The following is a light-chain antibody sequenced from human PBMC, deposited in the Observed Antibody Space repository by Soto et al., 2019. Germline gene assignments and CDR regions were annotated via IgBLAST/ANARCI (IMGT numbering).Light chain of an antibody. CDR1: QSVYSY. V-gene: IGKV3-11*01. CDR2: DAF. CDR3: QHRSNWPLT. J-gene: IGKJ4*01. Sequence: EIVLTQSPATLSLSPGERATLSCRASQSVYSYLAWYQQKPGQAPRLLIYDAFNRATGIPARFTGSGSGTDFTLTISSLEPEDSAVYYCQHRSNWPLTFGGGTKVEIK.